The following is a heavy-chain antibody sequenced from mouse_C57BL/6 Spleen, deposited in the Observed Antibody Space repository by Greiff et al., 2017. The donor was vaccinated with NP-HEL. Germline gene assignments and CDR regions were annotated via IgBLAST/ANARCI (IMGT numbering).Heavy chain of an antibody. V-gene: IGHV5-6*01. CDR1: GFTFSSYG. CDR2: ISSGGSYT. D-gene: IGHD1-1*01. Sequence: EVQRVESGGDLVKPGGSLKLSCAASGFTFSSYGMSWVRQTPDKRLEWVATISSGGSYTYYPDSVKGRFTISRDNAKNTLYLQMSSLKSEDTAMYYCARRDYAGDYFDYWGQGTTLTVSS. CDR3: ARRDYAGDYFDY. J-gene: IGHJ2*01.